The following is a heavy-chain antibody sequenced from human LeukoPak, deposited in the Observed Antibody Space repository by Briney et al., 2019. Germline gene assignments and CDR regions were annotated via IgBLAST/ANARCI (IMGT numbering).Heavy chain of an antibody. Sequence: ASVKVSCKASGYTFTGYYMHWVRQAPGQGLEWMGGIIPIFGTANYAQKFQGRVTITTDESTSTAYMELSSLRSEDTAVYYCARGGYAREFDYWGQGTLVTVSS. CDR3: ARGGYAREFDY. V-gene: IGHV1-69*05. D-gene: IGHD5-18*01. J-gene: IGHJ4*02. CDR2: IIPIFGTA. CDR1: GYTFTGYY.